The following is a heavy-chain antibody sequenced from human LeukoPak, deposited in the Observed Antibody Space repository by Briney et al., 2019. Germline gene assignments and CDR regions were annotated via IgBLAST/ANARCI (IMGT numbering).Heavy chain of an antibody. D-gene: IGHD3-9*01. CDR1: GFTFSSYA. CDR3: TKKTAYDILTGALDY. CDR2: ISSNGGST. Sequence: GGSLRLSCAASGFTFSSYAMHWVLQAPGKGLEYFSAISSNGGSTYYANSVKGRFTISRDNSKNTLYLQMGSLRAEDMAVYFCTKKTAYDILTGALDYWGQGTLVTVSS. J-gene: IGHJ4*02. V-gene: IGHV3-64*01.